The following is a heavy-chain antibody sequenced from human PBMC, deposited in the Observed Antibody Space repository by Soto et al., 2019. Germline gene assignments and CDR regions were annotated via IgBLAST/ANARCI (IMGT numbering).Heavy chain of an antibody. CDR2: MYYGGRT. Sequence: SETLCLTCTVSGGSISSYYGSWIRQPPGKGLEWIGYMYYGGRTSYNPSLKSRVTISVDTSKMQVSLKLSSVTAADTAVYFCARGTPSPLIVRSSRGPWFDPWGQGTLVTVSS. D-gene: IGHD2-15*01. V-gene: IGHV4-59*08. CDR1: GGSISSYY. CDR3: ARGTPSPLIVRSSRGPWFDP. J-gene: IGHJ5*02.